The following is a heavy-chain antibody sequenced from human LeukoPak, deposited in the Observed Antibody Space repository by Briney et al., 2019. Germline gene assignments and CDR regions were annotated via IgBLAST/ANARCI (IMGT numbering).Heavy chain of an antibody. V-gene: IGHV1-24*01. CDR2: FDPEDGET. Sequence: GASVKVSCKVSGYTLTELSMHWVRQAPGKGLEWMGGFDPEDGETIYAQKSQGRVTMTEDTSTDTAYMGLSSLRSEDTAVYYCATLAVAGADFDYWGQGTLVTVSS. J-gene: IGHJ4*02. CDR1: GYTLTELS. CDR3: ATLAVAGADFDY. D-gene: IGHD6-19*01.